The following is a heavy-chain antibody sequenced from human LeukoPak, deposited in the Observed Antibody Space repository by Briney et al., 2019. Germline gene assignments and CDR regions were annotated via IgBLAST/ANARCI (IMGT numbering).Heavy chain of an antibody. CDR1: GFTFGDYA. J-gene: IGHJ4*02. Sequence: GGSLRLSCTASGFTFGDYAMSWVRQAPGKGLERVGFIRSKAYGGTTEYAASVKGRFTISRDDSKSIAYLQMNSLKTEDTAVYYCTRDQTSLTYYYGSGSYQYYFDYWGQGTLVTVSS. CDR2: IRSKAYGGTT. CDR3: TRDQTSLTYYYGSGSYQYYFDY. V-gene: IGHV3-49*04. D-gene: IGHD3-10*01.